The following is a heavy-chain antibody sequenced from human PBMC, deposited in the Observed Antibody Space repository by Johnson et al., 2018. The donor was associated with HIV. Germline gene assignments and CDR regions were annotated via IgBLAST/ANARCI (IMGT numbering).Heavy chain of an antibody. J-gene: IGHJ3*02. D-gene: IGHD1-26*01. Sequence: VPLMESGGGVARPGGSLRLSCAASGFTFDDYDMNWVRQAPGKGLEWVSGINWNGDNTGYGDSVKGRFTIFRDNAKNSLYLQMNRLRAEDTALYYCARGGMRGELGAFDIRGQGTMVTVSS. CDR2: INWNGDNT. V-gene: IGHV3-20*04. CDR1: GFTFDDYD. CDR3: ARGGMRGELGAFDI.